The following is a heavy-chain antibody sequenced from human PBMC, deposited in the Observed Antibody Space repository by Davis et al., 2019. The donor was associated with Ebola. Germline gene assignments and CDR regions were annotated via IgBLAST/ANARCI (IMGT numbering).Heavy chain of an antibody. CDR2: ISSSGSTI. CDR1: GFTFSDYY. V-gene: IGHV3-11*04. Sequence: GESLKISCAASGFTFSDYYMSWIRQAPGKGLEWVSYISSSGSTIYYADPVKGRFAISRDNAKSLLFLQMDSLRAEDTAVYYCARVALYAFDIWGHGTAVTVSS. CDR3: ARVALYAFDI. J-gene: IGHJ3*02.